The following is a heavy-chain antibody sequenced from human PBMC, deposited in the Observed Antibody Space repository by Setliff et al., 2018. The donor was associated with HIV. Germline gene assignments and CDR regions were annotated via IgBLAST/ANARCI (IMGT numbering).Heavy chain of an antibody. D-gene: IGHD3-9*01. J-gene: IGHJ4*02. CDR3: TRRRRAPGTGDLEAY. CDR1: GYIFTNYW. CDR2: IYPGDSAI. Sequence: GASLKISCKASGYIFTNYWNGWVRQMPGKGMEWIGVIYPGDSAIRYSPSFHGQVTISADTSIPTAYLQWSSLKASDTAMYYCTRRRRAPGTGDLEAYWGQGTLVTVSS. V-gene: IGHV5-51*01.